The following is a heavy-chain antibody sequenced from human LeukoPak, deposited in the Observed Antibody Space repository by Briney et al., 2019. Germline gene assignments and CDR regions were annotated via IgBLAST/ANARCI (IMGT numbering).Heavy chain of an antibody. J-gene: IGHJ3*02. CDR2: IYSGGST. CDR1: RFSVLFND. Sequence: GGSLRLSCAAHRFSVLFNDISTGRQAPGKGLEWVSVIYSGGSTYYADSVKGRFTISRDKYKNALYLQMNSLGAEDTALYYCASGSRFTAAAGGDGFDIWGQGTMVTVSS. V-gene: IGHV3-53*01. D-gene: IGHD6-13*01. CDR3: ASGSRFTAAAGGDGFDI.